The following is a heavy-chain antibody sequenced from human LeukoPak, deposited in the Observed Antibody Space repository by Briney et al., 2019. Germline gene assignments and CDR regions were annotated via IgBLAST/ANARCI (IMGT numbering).Heavy chain of an antibody. J-gene: IGHJ5*02. CDR2: IKSKNVGGTT. Sequence: GGSLRLSCAASGFTFNNAWMNWVRQAPGKGLEWVGRIKSKNVGGTTDYAAPVKGRFTISRDDSKNTVYLQMNSLKIEDTAVYSCPPHAASDPGGQGTLVTVSS. V-gene: IGHV3-15*01. CDR3: PPHAASDP. CDR1: GFTFNNAW.